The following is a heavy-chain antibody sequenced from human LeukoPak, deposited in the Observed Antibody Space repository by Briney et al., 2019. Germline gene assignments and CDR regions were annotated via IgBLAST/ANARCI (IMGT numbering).Heavy chain of an antibody. CDR1: GYTFTGYY. D-gene: IGHD3-22*01. Sequence: ASVKVSCKASGYTFTGYYMHWVRQAPGQGLEWMGWINPNSGGTNYAQKFQGRVTMTRDTSISTAYMELSSLRSEDTAVYYCARVRSTYYYDSSGFESAFDIWGQGTMVTVSS. CDR3: ARVRSTYYYDSSGFESAFDI. V-gene: IGHV1-2*02. CDR2: INPNSGGT. J-gene: IGHJ3*02.